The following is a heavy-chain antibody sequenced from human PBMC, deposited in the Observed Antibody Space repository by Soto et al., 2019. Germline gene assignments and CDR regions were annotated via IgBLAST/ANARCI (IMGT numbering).Heavy chain of an antibody. CDR1: GGSISSSSYY. D-gene: IGHD4-4*01. CDR3: ARHVRRDGYSYRWFDP. V-gene: IGHV4-39*01. Sequence: QLQLQESGPGLVKPSETLSLTCTVSGGSISSSSYYWGWIRQPPGKGLEWIGSIYYSGSTYYNPSLKSRVTISVDTSKNQFSLKLSSVTAADTAVYYCARHVRRDGYSYRWFDPWGQGTLVTVSS. CDR2: IYYSGST. J-gene: IGHJ5*02.